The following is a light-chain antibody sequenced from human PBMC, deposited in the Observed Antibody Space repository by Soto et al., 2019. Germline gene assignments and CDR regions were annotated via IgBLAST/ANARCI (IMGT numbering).Light chain of an antibody. J-gene: IGKJ3*01. Sequence: EIVLTQSAGTLSLSPGDRATLSCRASQNVSRCLLAWYQQKPGQAPRPLISGASSRASGIPDRFSGSGSGTDFTLTISRLEPEDFAVYYCQSYGDSLFTFGPGTKVDIK. CDR2: GAS. CDR1: QNVSRCL. V-gene: IGKV3-20*01. CDR3: QSYGDSLFT.